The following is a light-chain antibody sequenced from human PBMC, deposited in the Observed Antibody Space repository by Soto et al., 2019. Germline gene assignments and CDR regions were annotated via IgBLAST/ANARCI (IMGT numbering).Light chain of an antibody. CDR2: GAS. CDR1: QSISDT. V-gene: IGKV3-15*01. CDR3: QQYNNGPWT. Sequence: EIVMTQSPATLSVSPGGRATLSCRASQSISDTLAWYQQKPGQAPRLLIYGASTRAPGFPARFSGSGSGTDFNRTISSLQSEDFAVYYCQQYNNGPWTFGQGTKVEIK. J-gene: IGKJ1*01.